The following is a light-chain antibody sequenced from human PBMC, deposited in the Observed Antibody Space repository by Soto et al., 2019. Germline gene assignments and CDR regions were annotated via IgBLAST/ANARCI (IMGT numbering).Light chain of an antibody. Sequence: QSALTQPASVSGSPGQSTTISCTGTSSDVGSYNLVSWYQHHPGKAPKLMIYEVSKRPSGVSNRFSGSKSGNTASLTISGLQAEDEADYYCCSYAGSSTWVFGGGTKVTVL. CDR2: EVS. CDR1: SSDVGSYNL. CDR3: CSYAGSSTWV. J-gene: IGLJ3*02. V-gene: IGLV2-23*02.